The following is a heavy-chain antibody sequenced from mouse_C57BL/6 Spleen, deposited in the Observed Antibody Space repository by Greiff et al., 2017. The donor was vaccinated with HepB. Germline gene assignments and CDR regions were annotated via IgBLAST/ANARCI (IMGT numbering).Heavy chain of an antibody. CDR2: INPNNGGT. CDR1: GYTFTDYN. D-gene: IGHD1-1*01. V-gene: IGHV1-18*01. CDR3: ARHFHYYGRGYFDV. Sequence: EVQLQQSGPELVKPGDSVKIPCKASGYTFTDYNMDWVKQSHGKSLEWIGDINPNNGGTIYNQKFKGKATLTVDKSSSTAYMELRSLTSEDTAVYYSARHFHYYGRGYFDVWGTGTTVTVSS. J-gene: IGHJ1*03.